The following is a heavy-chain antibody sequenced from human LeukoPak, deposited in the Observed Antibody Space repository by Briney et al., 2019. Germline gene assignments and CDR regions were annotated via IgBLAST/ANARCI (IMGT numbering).Heavy chain of an antibody. CDR1: GFTFGDYA. CDR2: IRSKAYGGTT. J-gene: IGHJ6*02. V-gene: IGHV3-49*04. Sequence: GGSLRLSCTASGFTFGDYAMSWVRQAPGKGLEWVGFIRSKAYGGTTEYAASVKGRFTISRDDSKSIAYLQMNGLKTEDTAVYYCTRWGYYYGMDVWGQGTTVTVSS. D-gene: IGHD3-16*01. CDR3: TRWGYYYGMDV.